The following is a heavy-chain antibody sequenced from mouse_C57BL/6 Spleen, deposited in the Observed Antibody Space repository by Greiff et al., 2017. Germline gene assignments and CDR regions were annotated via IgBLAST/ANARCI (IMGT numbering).Heavy chain of an antibody. V-gene: IGHV1-81*01. Sequence: QVQLQQSGAELARPGASVKLSCKASGYTFTSYGISWVKQRTGQGLEWIGEIYPRSGNTYYNEKFKGKATLTADKSSSTAYMELRSLTSEDSAVXFCATGYGSSYYFDYWGQGTTLTVSS. CDR3: ATGYGSSYYFDY. D-gene: IGHD1-1*01. CDR2: IYPRSGNT. CDR1: GYTFTSYG. J-gene: IGHJ2*01.